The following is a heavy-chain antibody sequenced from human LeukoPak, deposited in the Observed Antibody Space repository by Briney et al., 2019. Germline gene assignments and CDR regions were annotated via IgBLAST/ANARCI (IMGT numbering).Heavy chain of an antibody. Sequence: GGSLRLSCAASGFTFDDYAMHWVRQAPGKGLEWGSGISWNSGSIGYADSVKGRFTISRDNAKNSLYLQMNSLRAEDTAVYYCARGIAVARYYYYYMDVWGKGTTVTVSS. V-gene: IGHV3-9*01. CDR2: ISWNSGSI. D-gene: IGHD6-19*01. CDR1: GFTFDDYA. J-gene: IGHJ6*03. CDR3: ARGIAVARYYYYYMDV.